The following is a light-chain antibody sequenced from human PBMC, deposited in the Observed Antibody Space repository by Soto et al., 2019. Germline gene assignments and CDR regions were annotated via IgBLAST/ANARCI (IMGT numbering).Light chain of an antibody. V-gene: IGKV1-5*01. CDR2: DAS. CDR1: QSISKW. CDR3: QQYSSYSAWT. J-gene: IGKJ1*01. Sequence: DIQMTQSPSTLSGSIGDRVSITCRASQSISKWLAWHQQKPGKAPKLLIYDASTLQSGVPPRFSGSGSGTEFTLTIRSLQPDDIATYYCQQYSSYSAWTFGEGTKVEIK.